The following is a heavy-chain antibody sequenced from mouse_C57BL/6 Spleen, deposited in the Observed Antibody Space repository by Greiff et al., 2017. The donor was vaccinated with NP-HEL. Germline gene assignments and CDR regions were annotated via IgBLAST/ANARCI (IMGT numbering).Heavy chain of an antibody. CDR3: TRYDYYGSSYVDAMDY. D-gene: IGHD1-1*01. CDR2: IDPETGGT. V-gene: IGHV1-15*01. Sequence: QVQLQQSGAELVRPGASVTLSCKASGYTFTDYEMHWVKQTPVHGLEWIGAIDPETGGTAYNQKFKGKAILTADKSSSTAYMELRSLTSEDSAVYYCTRYDYYGSSYVDAMDYWGQGTSVTVSS. J-gene: IGHJ4*01. CDR1: GYTFTDYE.